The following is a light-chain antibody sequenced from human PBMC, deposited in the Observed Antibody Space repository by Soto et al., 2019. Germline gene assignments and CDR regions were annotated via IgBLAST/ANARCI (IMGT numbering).Light chain of an antibody. J-gene: IGKJ5*01. CDR2: GVS. CDR3: QQYGSPPIT. CDR1: QSVSRN. V-gene: IGKV3-15*01. Sequence: EIVSTQSPATLSVSAGDRATLSCRASQSVSRNLAWYKQKPGQAPRLLMVGVSTRAAGIPARFSGSGSGTECTRTSSSLKSEDFAVYYCQQYGSPPITFGQGTRLEIK.